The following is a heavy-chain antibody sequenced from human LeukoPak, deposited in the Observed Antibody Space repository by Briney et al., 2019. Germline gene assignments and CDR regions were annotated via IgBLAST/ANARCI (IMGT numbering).Heavy chain of an antibody. CDR2: ISYDGSNK. J-gene: IGHJ3*02. Sequence: HPGGSLRLSCAASGFTFSSYAMHWVRQAPGKGLEWVAVISYDGSNKYYADSVKGRFTISRDNSKNTLYLQMNSLRADDTAVYYCAREGAMVSAFDIWGQGTMVTVSS. V-gene: IGHV3-30-3*01. CDR3: AREGAMVSAFDI. CDR1: GFTFSSYA. D-gene: IGHD5-18*01.